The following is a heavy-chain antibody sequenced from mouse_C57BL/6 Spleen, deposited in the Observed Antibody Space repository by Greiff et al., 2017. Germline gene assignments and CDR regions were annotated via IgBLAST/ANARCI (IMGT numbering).Heavy chain of an antibody. J-gene: IGHJ4*01. CDR3: ARGTGHAMDY. Sequence: EVKLMESEGGLVQPGSSMKLSCTASGFTFSDYYMAWVRQVPEKGLEWVANINYDGSSTYYLDSLKSRFIISRDNAKNILYLQMSSLKSEDTATYYCARGTGHAMDYWGQGTSVTVSS. V-gene: IGHV5-16*01. CDR1: GFTFSDYY. CDR2: INYDGSST.